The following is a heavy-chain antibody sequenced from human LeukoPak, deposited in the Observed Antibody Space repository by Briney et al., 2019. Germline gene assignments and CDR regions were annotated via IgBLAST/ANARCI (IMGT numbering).Heavy chain of an antibody. J-gene: IGHJ4*02. V-gene: IGHV3-23*01. Sequence: GGSLRLSCAASGFTFSSYAVSWVRQAPGKGLEWVSAISGSGGSTYYADSVKGRFTISRDNSKNTLYLQMNSLRAEDTAVYYCAKDVRFGYYYGSGTFDYWGQGTLVTVSS. CDR1: GFTFSSYA. D-gene: IGHD3-10*01. CDR2: ISGSGGST. CDR3: AKDVRFGYYYGSGTFDY.